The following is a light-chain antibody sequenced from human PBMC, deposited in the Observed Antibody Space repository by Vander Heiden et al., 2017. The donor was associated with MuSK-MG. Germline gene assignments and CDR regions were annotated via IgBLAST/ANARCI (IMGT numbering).Light chain of an antibody. Sequence: DIVMSQSPDSLAVSLGERATINCKSSQSVLYRSNNQNYLAWYQQKPGQPPKLLISWASTRESGVPDRFSGSGSGTDFTLTISSLQAEDVAVYFCQQVDVTRLTSGGWTKVEIK. CDR3: QQVDVTRLT. CDR2: WAS. V-gene: IGKV4-1*01. J-gene: IGKJ4*01. CDR1: QSVLYRSNNQNY.